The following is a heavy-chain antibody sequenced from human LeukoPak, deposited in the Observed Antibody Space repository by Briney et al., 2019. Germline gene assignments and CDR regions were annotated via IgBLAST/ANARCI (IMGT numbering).Heavy chain of an antibody. Sequence: GGSLRLSCAASGSTFSSYGMSWVRQAPGKGLEWVSGINWNGGSTGYADSVKGRFTISRDNAKNSLYLQMNSLRAEDTALYYCARVYYYYYYMDVWGKGTTVTVSS. J-gene: IGHJ6*03. CDR2: INWNGGST. V-gene: IGHV3-20*04. CDR1: GSTFSSYG. CDR3: ARVYYYYYYMDV.